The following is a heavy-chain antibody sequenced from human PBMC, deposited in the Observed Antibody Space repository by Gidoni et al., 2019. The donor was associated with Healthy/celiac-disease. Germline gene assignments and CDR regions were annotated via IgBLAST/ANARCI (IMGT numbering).Heavy chain of an antibody. CDR2: ISSSSSYI. CDR1: GFTFRSYS. CDR3: ARDGWYCSSTSCSLDY. V-gene: IGHV3-21*01. Sequence: EVQLVESGGGLVKPGGSLRLSCAASGFTFRSYSMNWVRQAPGKGLEWVSSISSSSSYIYYADSVKGRFTISRDNAKNSLYLQMNSLRAEDTAVYYCARDGWYCSSTSCSLDYWGQGTLVTVSS. D-gene: IGHD2-2*01. J-gene: IGHJ4*02.